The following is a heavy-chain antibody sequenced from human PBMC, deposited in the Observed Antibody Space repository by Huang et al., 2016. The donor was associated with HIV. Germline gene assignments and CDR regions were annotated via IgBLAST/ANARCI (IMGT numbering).Heavy chain of an antibody. J-gene: IGHJ4*02. CDR2: IQYDETKK. Sequence: QVQLVESGGGVVQPGGSLRLSYATSGFTFSSSGMHWVRRGPGLGLEWVACIQYDETKKYYADSVKGRFNISRDNSKNMLHLQMNNLRVEDTAAYFCAKVTLGFDYWGQGTWVTVSS. V-gene: IGHV3-30*02. CDR3: AKVTLGFDY. D-gene: IGHD2-15*01. CDR1: GFTFSSSG.